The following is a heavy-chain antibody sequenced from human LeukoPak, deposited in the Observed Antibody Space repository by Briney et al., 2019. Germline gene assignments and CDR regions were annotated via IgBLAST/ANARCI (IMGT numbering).Heavy chain of an antibody. V-gene: IGHV1-69*13. Sequence: VASVKVSCKASGGTFSSYAISWVRQAPGQGLEWMGGIIPIFGTANYAQKFQGRVTITADESTSTAYMELSSLRSEDTAVYYCARPNPMASSGWYSYFDYWGQGTLVTVSS. D-gene: IGHD6-19*01. CDR2: IIPIFGTA. J-gene: IGHJ4*02. CDR1: GGTFSSYA. CDR3: ARPNPMASSGWYSYFDY.